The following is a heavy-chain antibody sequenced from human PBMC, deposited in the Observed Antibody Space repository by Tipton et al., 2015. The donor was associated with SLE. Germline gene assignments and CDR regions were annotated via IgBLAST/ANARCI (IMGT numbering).Heavy chain of an antibody. CDR3: ASYSSTFGY. CDR1: GFSFSDYY. D-gene: IGHD6-13*01. Sequence: SLRLSCIASGFSFSDYYMSWIRQAPGKGLEWLSYTGNSPSSYTNYADSVKGRFTISRDDAKNSLYLQMNSLRAEDTAVYYCASYSSTFGYWGQGTLVTVSS. V-gene: IGHV3-11*06. CDR2: TGNSPSSYT. J-gene: IGHJ4*02.